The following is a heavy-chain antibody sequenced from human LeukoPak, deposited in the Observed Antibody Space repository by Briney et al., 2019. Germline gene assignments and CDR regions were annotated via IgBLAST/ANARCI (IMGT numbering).Heavy chain of an antibody. V-gene: IGHV1-69*05. CDR2: IIPIFGTA. CDR3: ARATLVGATFPHAFDI. J-gene: IGHJ3*02. D-gene: IGHD1-26*01. CDR1: GGTFSSYA. Sequence: GASVKVSCKASGGTFSSYAISWVRQAPGQGLEWMGGIIPIFGTANYAQKFQGRVTITTDESTSTACMELSSLRSEDTAVYYCARATLVGATFPHAFDIWGQGTMVTVSS.